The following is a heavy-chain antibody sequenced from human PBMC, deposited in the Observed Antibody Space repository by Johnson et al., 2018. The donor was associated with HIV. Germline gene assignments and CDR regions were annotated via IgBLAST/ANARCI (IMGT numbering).Heavy chain of an antibody. CDR2: ICTAGDT. CDR3: TTDHYFLDALDI. V-gene: IGHV3-13*01. Sequence: VQLVESGGGLKQPGGSLRLSCASSAFTFSSYDMHGVRQATGKGLDWVSTICTAGDTYYPGSVKARFTVSREDAKNSLYLQMNSLRAGDTALYYCTTDHYFLDALDIWGQGTMVTVSS. J-gene: IGHJ3*02. CDR1: AFTFSSYD. D-gene: IGHD2/OR15-2a*01.